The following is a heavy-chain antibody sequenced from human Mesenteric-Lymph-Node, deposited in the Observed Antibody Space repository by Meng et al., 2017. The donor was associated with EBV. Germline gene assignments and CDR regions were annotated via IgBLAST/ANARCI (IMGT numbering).Heavy chain of an antibody. J-gene: IGHJ5*02. V-gene: IGHV4-31*11. Sequence: QVQLQESGPGLVKPSQTLSLTCAVSDGSISSDGYYWSWIRQPPGQGLEWIGYIYSSGNTYYNPSLRSRVAISIDTSKNQFSLKLTSVTAADTAVYFCARTNYGDYNWFDPWGQGTLVTVSS. CDR2: IYSSGNT. D-gene: IGHD4-17*01. CDR1: DGSISSDGYY. CDR3: ARTNYGDYNWFDP.